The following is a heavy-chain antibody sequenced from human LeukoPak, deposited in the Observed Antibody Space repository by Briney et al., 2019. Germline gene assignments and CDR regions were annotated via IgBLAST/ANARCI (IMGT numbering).Heavy chain of an antibody. CDR3: ARDPSDTRPWYWHYYYYYGMDV. Sequence: PSETLSLTCAVYGGSFSGYYWSWIRQPPGKGLEWIGEINHSGSTNYNPSLKSRVTISVDTSKNQFSLKLSSVTAADTAVYYCARDPSDTRPWYWHYYYYYGMDVWGQGTTVTVSS. CDR1: GGSFSGYY. D-gene: IGHD4/OR15-4a*01. V-gene: IGHV4-34*01. CDR2: INHSGST. J-gene: IGHJ6*02.